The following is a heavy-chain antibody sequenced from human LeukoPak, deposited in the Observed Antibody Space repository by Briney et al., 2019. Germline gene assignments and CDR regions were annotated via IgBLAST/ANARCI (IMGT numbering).Heavy chain of an antibody. D-gene: IGHD3-22*01. V-gene: IGHV1-18*01. Sequence: GASVTVSCTASGYTFTSYGISWVRQAPGQGLEWMGWISAYNGNTNYAQKLQGRVTMTTDTSTSTAYMELRSLRSDDTAVYYCARDMWTRDSSGYPLDYWGQGTLVTVSS. CDR2: ISAYNGNT. J-gene: IGHJ4*02. CDR3: ARDMWTRDSSGYPLDY. CDR1: GYTFTSYG.